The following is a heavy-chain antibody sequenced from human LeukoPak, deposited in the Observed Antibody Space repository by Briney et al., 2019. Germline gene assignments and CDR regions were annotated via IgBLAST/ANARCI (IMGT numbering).Heavy chain of an antibody. D-gene: IGHD3-9*01. CDR2: IRGSGGST. Sequence: PGGSLRLSCAASGFTFSSYAMSWVRQAPGKGLEWVSAIRGSGGSTYYADSVKGRFTISRDNSKSTLYLQMNSLRAEDTAVYYCATGYNILAAYALGFDYWGQGTLVTVSS. V-gene: IGHV3-23*01. CDR3: ATGYNILAAYALGFDY. CDR1: GFTFSSYA. J-gene: IGHJ4*02.